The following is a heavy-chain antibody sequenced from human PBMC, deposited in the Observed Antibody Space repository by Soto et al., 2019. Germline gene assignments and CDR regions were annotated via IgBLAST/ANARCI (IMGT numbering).Heavy chain of an antibody. Sequence: GGSLRLSCAASGLALSSYGMHWVRQAPGKGLEWVVVISYDGSNKYYADSVKGRFTISRDNSKNTLYLQMNSLRAEDTAVYYCAKLLNDFWSGYFPSFGMDVWGQGATVTVSS. V-gene: IGHV3-30*18. CDR2: ISYDGSNK. CDR3: AKLLNDFWSGYFPSFGMDV. J-gene: IGHJ6*02. CDR1: GLALSSYG. D-gene: IGHD3-3*01.